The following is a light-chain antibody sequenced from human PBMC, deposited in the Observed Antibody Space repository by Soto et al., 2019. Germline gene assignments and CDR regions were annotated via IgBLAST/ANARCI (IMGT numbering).Light chain of an antibody. Sequence: IRMTQSPSSFSASTGDRVTITCRASQGISSYLAWYQQKPGKAPKLLIYAASTLQSGVPSRFSGSGSGTDFTLTISSLQPEDFATYYCQQSYSTPITFGQGTRLEIK. CDR3: QQSYSTPIT. V-gene: IGKV1-8*01. CDR1: QGISSY. CDR2: AAS. J-gene: IGKJ5*01.